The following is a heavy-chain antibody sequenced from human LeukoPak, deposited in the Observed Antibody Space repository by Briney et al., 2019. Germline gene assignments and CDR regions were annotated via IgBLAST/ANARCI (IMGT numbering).Heavy chain of an antibody. CDR2: IGGSGGGA. D-gene: IGHD1-14*01. Sequence: GGSLRLSCAASRFTFSSYAMTWVRQASGNGLEWVSVIGGSGGGAYYADSVKGRFTISRDISKNTLYLQMNSLRAEDTAVYYCAREGGRTTATPPYFHHWGQCTLVTVSS. V-gene: IGHV3-23*01. CDR3: AREGGRTTATPPYFHH. CDR1: RFTFSSYA. J-gene: IGHJ1*01.